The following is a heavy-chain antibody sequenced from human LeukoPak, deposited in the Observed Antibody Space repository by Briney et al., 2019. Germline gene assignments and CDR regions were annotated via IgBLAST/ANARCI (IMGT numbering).Heavy chain of an antibody. CDR1: GFTFSSYS. Sequence: GGSLRLSCAASGFTFSSYSMNWVRQAPGKGLEWVSSISSSSSYIYYADSVKGRFTISRDNAKNSLYLQMNSLRAEDTAVYYCAKKGGAAAGLTFDYWGQGTLVTVSS. CDR3: AKKGGAAAGLTFDY. CDR2: ISSSSSYI. V-gene: IGHV3-21*01. D-gene: IGHD6-13*01. J-gene: IGHJ4*02.